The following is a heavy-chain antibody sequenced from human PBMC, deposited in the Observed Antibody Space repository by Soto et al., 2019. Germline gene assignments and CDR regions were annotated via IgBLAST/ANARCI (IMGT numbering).Heavy chain of an antibody. CDR1: WFTVISNY. D-gene: IGHD6-19*01. Sequence: PGGSLRLSGAASWFTVISNYMIWVRQSPGKGLDCFSVIYSGGSTYYADSVKVRFTISRDNSKNTLYLQMNSLRAEDTAVYYCARDRTLAVAGRPDYYYYGMDVWGQGTTVTVSS. V-gene: IGHV3-53*01. CDR2: IYSGGST. CDR3: ARDRTLAVAGRPDYYYYGMDV. J-gene: IGHJ6*02.